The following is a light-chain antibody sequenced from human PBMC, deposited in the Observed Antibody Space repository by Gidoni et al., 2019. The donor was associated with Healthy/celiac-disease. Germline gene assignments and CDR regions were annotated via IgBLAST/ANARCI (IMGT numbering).Light chain of an antibody. J-gene: IGKJ3*01. CDR2: GAS. CDR1: QSVSSSY. V-gene: IGKV3-20*01. Sequence: DIVLTQSPGTLSLSPGERATLSCRASQSVSSSYLAWYQQKPGQAPRLLIYGASSRATCIPDRFSGSGSGTDLTLTISRLEPEDFAVYYCQQYGSSPQVTFGPGTKVEIK. CDR3: QQYGSSPQVT.